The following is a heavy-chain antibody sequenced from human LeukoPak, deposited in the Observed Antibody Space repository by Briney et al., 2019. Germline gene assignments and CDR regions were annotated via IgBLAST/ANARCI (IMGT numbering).Heavy chain of an antibody. CDR3: ARRFRGVRGVPADY. V-gene: IGHV4-59*12. J-gene: IGHJ4*02. CDR1: GGSISSYY. CDR2: IYYSGST. D-gene: IGHD3-10*01. Sequence: SETLSLTCTVSGGSISSYYWSWIRQPPGKGLEWIGYIYYSGSTNYNPSLKSRVTISVDTSKNQFSLKLSSVTAADTAVYYCARRFRGVRGVPADYRGQGTLVTVSS.